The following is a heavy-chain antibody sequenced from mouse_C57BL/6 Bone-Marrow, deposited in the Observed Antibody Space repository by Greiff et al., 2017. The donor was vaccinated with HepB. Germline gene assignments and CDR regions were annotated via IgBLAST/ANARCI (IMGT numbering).Heavy chain of an antibody. CDR3: ARGSYEGAWFAY. J-gene: IGHJ3*01. V-gene: IGHV1-81*01. D-gene: IGHD1-1*02. CDR2: IYPRSGNT. CDR1: GYTFTSYG. Sequence: VQLQESGAELARPGASVKLSCKASGYTFTSYGISWVKQRTGQGLEWIGEIYPRSGNTYYNEKFKGKATLTADKSSSTAYMELRSLTSEDSAVYFCARGSYEGAWFAYWGQGTLVTVSA.